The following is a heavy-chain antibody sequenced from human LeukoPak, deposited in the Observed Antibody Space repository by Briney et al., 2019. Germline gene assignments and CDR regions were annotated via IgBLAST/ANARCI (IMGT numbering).Heavy chain of an antibody. D-gene: IGHD6-13*01. CDR2: FSRSGPET. J-gene: IGHJ4*02. Sequence: GGSLRLSCAASGFTFGSAAMSWVRQAPRKGPGWVSTFSRSGPETYYADFVKGRFTIFRDNSKNTLYLQMNSLRAEDTDVYYCAKGSLGSWYYFDHWGQGTLVTVSS. CDR1: GFTFGSAA. CDR3: AKGSLGSWYYFDH. V-gene: IGHV3-23*01.